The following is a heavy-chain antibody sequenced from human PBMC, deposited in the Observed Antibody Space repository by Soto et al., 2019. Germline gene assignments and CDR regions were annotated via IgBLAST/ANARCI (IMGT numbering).Heavy chain of an antibody. D-gene: IGHD1-26*01. CDR2: ISGSGGNA. CDR3: AKDGASGSYPPYYYFGMDV. V-gene: IGHV3-23*01. Sequence: GSLRLSCAASGFTFSSYAMSWVRQAPGKGLEWVSTISGSGGNAYYADSVKGRFSISRDNSKNTLRLQMNSLRADDTAVYYCAKDGASGSYPPYYYFGMDVWGQGTTVTVSS. J-gene: IGHJ6*02. CDR1: GFTFSSYA.